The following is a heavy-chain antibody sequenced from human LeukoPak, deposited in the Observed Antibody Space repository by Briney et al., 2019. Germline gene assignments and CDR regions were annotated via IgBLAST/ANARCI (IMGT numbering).Heavy chain of an antibody. CDR3: AKDNYYGSGSYFDY. D-gene: IGHD3-10*01. J-gene: IGHJ4*02. V-gene: IGHV3-38-3*01. Sequence: GGSLRLSCAASGFTVSSNEMSWVRQAPGKGLEWVSSISGGSTYYADSRKGRFTISRDNSKNTLHLQMNSLRAEDTAVYYCAKDNYYGSGSYFDYWGQGTLVTVSS. CDR2: ISGGST. CDR1: GFTVSSNE.